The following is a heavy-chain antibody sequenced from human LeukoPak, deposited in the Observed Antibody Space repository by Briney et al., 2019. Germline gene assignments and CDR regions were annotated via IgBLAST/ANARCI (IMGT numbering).Heavy chain of an antibody. Sequence: GGSLRLSCAASGFTFSSYEMHWIRQAPGKGLEWVSYISSSGSTIYYADSVKGRFTISRDNAKNSLYLQMNSLRAEDTAVYYCARDYGGSSPFDYWGQGTLVTVSS. CDR1: GFTFSSYE. D-gene: IGHD4-23*01. CDR2: ISSSGSTI. CDR3: ARDYGGSSPFDY. J-gene: IGHJ4*02. V-gene: IGHV3-48*03.